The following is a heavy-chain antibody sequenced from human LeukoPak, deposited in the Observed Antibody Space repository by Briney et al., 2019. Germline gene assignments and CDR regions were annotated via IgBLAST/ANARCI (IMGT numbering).Heavy chain of an antibody. CDR1: GGSISSGSYY. V-gene: IGHV4-61*02. CDR2: IYTSGST. Sequence: PSQTLSLTCTVSGGSISSGSYYWSWIRQPAGKGLEWIGRIYTSGSTNYNPSLKSRVTMSVDTSKNQFSLKLSSVTAADTAVYYCARETNIVATIRWFDPWGQGTLVTVSS. J-gene: IGHJ5*02. CDR3: ARETNIVATIRWFDP. D-gene: IGHD5-12*01.